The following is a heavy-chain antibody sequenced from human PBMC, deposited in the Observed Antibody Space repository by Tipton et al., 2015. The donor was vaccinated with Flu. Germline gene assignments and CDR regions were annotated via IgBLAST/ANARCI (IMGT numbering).Heavy chain of an antibody. V-gene: IGHV4-39*07. D-gene: IGHD3-22*01. CDR3: ARDGITMITRYGMDV. J-gene: IGHJ6*02. CDR1: GGSISSSSYY. Sequence: TLSLTCTVSGGSISSSSYYWGWIRQPPGKGLEWIGSIYYSGSTYYNPSLKSRVTISVDTSKNQFSLKLSSVTAADTAVYYCARDGITMITRYGMDVWGQGTTVTVSS. CDR2: IYYSGST.